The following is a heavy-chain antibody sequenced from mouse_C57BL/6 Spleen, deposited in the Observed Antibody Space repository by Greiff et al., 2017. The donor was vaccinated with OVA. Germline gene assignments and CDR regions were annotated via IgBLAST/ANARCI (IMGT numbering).Heavy chain of an antibody. CDR1: GYSITSGYY. Sequence: EVKLQESGPGFVKPSQSLTLTCAVTGYSITSGYYWNWIRPLPGNKLEWMGFISYDGSNNYKPSLKNRISITRDTSKNQFFLKLNSVTTEDTATYYYASYSNFDYWVQGTTLTVSS. D-gene: IGHD2-5*01. J-gene: IGHJ2*01. V-gene: IGHV3-6*01. CDR2: ISYDGSN. CDR3: ASYSNFDY.